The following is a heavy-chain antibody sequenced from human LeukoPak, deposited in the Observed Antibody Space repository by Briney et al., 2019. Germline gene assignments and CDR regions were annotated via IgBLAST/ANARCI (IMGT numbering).Heavy chain of an antibody. J-gene: IGHJ6*03. CDR1: VYTFTSYG. V-gene: IGHV1-8*03. CDR3: ARGASGDFWSGYYFGYYYYYMDV. Sequence: GASVTVSFKASVYTFTSYGINWVRQATGQGGEWMGWMNPNSGNTGYAQKFQGRVTITRNTSISTAYMELGSLRSEDTAVYYCARGASGDFWSGYYFGYYYYYMDVWGKGTTVTVSS. CDR2: MNPNSGNT. D-gene: IGHD3-3*01.